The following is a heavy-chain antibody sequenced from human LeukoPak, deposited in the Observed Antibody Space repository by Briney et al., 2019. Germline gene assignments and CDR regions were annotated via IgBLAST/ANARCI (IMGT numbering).Heavy chain of an antibody. CDR1: GGSISSYY. CDR3: AREAFDWLSSAYNWFDP. Sequence: TSSETLSLTCTVSGGSISSYYWSWIRQPAGKGLEWIGRIYTSGSTNYNPSLKSRVTMSVDTSKNQFSLKLSSVTAADTAVYYCAREAFDWLSSAYNWFDPWGQGTLVTVSS. CDR2: IYTSGST. J-gene: IGHJ5*02. V-gene: IGHV4-4*07. D-gene: IGHD3-9*01.